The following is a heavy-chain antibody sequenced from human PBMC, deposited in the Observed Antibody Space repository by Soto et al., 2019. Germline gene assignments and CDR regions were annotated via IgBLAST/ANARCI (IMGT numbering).Heavy chain of an antibody. CDR3: AREYYGSGGLDY. CDR2: ISYDGSNK. Sequence: QVHLVESGGGVVQPGRSLRLSCAASGFTFSSFTMHWVRQAPGKALEWVALISYDGSNKYYGDSVKGRFTISRDNSKNTLYLQMNSLRSEDTAVYYCAREYYGSGGLDYWGQGTLVTVSS. J-gene: IGHJ4*02. CDR1: GFTFSSFT. D-gene: IGHD3-10*01. V-gene: IGHV3-30-3*01.